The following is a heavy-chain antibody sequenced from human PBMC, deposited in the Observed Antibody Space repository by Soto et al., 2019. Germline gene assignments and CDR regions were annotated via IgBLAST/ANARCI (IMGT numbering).Heavy chain of an antibody. CDR2: IYYSGRT. CDR1: GGSISSYY. D-gene: IGHD1-1*01. V-gene: IGHV4-59*01. CDR3: AGDPAGTRWFDP. Sequence: QVQLQESGPGLVKPSETLSLTCTVSGGSISSYYWRWIRQPPGKDLEWIGYIYYSGRTNYNPSLKSRVTISVDTFTIQFSLKLSSVTAAVTAVYYCAGDPAGTRWFDPWGQGTLVTVSS. J-gene: IGHJ5*02.